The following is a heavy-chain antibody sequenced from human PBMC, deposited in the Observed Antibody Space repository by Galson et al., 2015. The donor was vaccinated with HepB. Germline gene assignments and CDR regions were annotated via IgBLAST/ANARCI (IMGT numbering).Heavy chain of an antibody. CDR3: AKISSGYLGYFDY. CDR1: GFTFSSYA. D-gene: IGHD3-22*01. CDR2: ISGSGGST. J-gene: IGHJ4*02. V-gene: IGHV3-23*01. Sequence: SLRLSCAASGFTFSSYAMSWVRQAPGKGLEWVSAISGSGGSTYYADSVKGRFTISRDNSKNTLYLQMNSLRAEDTAVYYCAKISSGYLGYFDYWGQGTLVTVSS.